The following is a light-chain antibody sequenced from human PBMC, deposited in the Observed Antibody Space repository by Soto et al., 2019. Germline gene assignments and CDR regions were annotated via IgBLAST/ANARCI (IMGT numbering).Light chain of an antibody. J-gene: IGKJ5*01. CDR3: QQYNNWPPIT. V-gene: IGKV3-15*01. CDR1: QSGSSN. CDR2: GAS. Sequence: EVVLTQSPATLSLSPGERATLSCRASQSGSSNLAWYQQKRGQAPLLLIYGASTRPSGIPARFSGRGCGTEFTLTISSLQSEDFAVYYCQQYNNWPPITFGQGTRL.